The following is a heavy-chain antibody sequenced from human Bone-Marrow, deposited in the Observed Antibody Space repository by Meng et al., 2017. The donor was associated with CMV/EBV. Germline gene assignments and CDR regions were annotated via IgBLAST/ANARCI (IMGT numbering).Heavy chain of an antibody. CDR1: GFAFSRYW. J-gene: IGHJ6*02. Sequence: GESLKISCAASGFAFSRYWMSWVRQAPGKGLQLLGEIRDDGSEAYYVGSVQGRFTMSRDNAKNSMYLQMNTMRAEDTAVYYCAITMARGIISFYYFGMDVCGQATTVTVSS. CDR3: AITMARGIISFYYFGMDV. D-gene: IGHD3-10*01. V-gene: IGHV3-7*01. CDR2: IRDDGSEA.